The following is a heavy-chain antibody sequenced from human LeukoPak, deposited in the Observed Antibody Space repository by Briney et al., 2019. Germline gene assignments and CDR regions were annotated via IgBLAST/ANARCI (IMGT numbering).Heavy chain of an antibody. CDR3: ARNNTYCSGSRCYDRFDY. Sequence: GGSLGLSCAASGFTFSSYAMGWVRQAPGKGLEWVSSISSSSSYIYYADSVKGRFTISRDNAKNSLYLQMNSLTAEDTAVYYCARNNTYCSGSRCYDRFDYWGQGTLVTVSS. CDR2: ISSSSSYI. J-gene: IGHJ4*02. D-gene: IGHD2-15*01. V-gene: IGHV3-21*01. CDR1: GFTFSSYA.